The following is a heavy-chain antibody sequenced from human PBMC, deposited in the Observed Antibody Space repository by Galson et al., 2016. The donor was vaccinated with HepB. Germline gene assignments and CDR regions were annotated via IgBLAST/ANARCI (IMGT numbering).Heavy chain of an antibody. J-gene: IGHJ4*02. V-gene: IGHV3-23*01. CDR1: GFTFRTYA. CDR2: ISDSGAST. Sequence: SLRLSCAASGFTFRTYAMSWVRQAPGKGLEWVSAISDSGASTYYADSVKGRFTISRDNSKNALFLQMNSLGAEDTAVYFCAKDRGPGYWGQGTLVTVSS. D-gene: IGHD3-10*01. CDR3: AKDRGPGY.